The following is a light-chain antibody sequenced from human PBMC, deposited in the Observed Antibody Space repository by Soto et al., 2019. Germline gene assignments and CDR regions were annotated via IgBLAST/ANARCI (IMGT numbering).Light chain of an antibody. Sequence: QSVLTQPASVSGSPGQSITLSCTGTSSDIGGYDYVSWYQRHPGKAPKLLIYDVNNRPSGVSNRFSGSKSGNTASLTISGLQAEAEADYYCTSYASGSSHVVFGGGTKLTVL. CDR1: SSDIGGYDY. J-gene: IGLJ2*01. V-gene: IGLV2-14*01. CDR2: DVN. CDR3: TSYASGSSHVV.